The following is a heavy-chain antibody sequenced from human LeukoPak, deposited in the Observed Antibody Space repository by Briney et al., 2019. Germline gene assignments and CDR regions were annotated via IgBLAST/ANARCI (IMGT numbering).Heavy chain of an antibody. J-gene: IGHJ4*02. V-gene: IGHV4-34*01. CDR1: GGPFSGYY. D-gene: IGHD3-3*01. Sequence: SETLSLTCAVYGGPFSGYYWSWIRQPPGKGLEWIGEINHSGSTNYNPSLKSRVTISVDTSKNQFSLKLSSVTAADTAVYYCARPFGVVSYYFDYWGQGTLVTVSS. CDR3: ARPFGVVSYYFDY. CDR2: INHSGST.